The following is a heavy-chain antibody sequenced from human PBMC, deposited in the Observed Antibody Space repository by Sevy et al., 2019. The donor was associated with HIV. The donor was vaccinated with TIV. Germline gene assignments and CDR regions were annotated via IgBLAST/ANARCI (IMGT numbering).Heavy chain of an antibody. J-gene: IGHJ4*02. CDR3: AREDIADRHFDY. CDR2: ISSSGSTR. D-gene: IGHD6-6*01. Sequence: GGSLRLSCAASGFTFSDYYINWIRQAPGKGLEWVSYISSSGSTRYYTDSVKGRFTISRDNAKNSLYLQMNSLRVEDTAVYYCAREDIADRHFDYWGQGTLVTVSS. V-gene: IGHV3-11*01. CDR1: GFTFSDYY.